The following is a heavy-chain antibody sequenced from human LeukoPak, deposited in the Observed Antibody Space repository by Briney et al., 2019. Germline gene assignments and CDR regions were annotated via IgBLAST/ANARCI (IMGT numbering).Heavy chain of an antibody. CDR1: GFTFSSNA. CDR2: ISGSGGST. V-gene: IGHV3-23*01. D-gene: IGHD3-22*01. J-gene: IGHJ4*01. Sequence: GGSLRLSCAASGFTFSSNAMSWVRQAPGKGLEWVSSISGSGGSTNYADSVKGRFTISRDNSKNTLYLQMNSLRTEDTALYYCAKGTVVVTGPLDYWGQGTLVTVSS. CDR3: AKGTVVVTGPLDY.